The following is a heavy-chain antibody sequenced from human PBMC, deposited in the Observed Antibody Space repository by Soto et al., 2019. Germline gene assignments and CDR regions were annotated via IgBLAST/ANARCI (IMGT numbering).Heavy chain of an antibody. D-gene: IGHD6-13*01. CDR1: GGSISSYY. CDR2: IYYSGSP. J-gene: IGHJ6*02. CDR3: ASSNIAAAGFYYYGMDV. Sequence: PSETLSLTCTVSGGSISSYYWSWIRQPPGNGLEWIGYIYYSGSPYYNPSLKSRVTISVDTSKNQFSLKLSSVTAADTAVYYCASSNIAAAGFYYYGMDVWGRGTTVTVS. V-gene: IGHV4-59*01.